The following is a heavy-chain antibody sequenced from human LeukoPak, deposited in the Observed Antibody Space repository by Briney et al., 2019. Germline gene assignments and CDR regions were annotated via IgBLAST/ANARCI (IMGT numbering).Heavy chain of an antibody. V-gene: IGHV3-30*02. CDR3: AKDYYYDSSGYYPPDPFDY. CDR1: GFIFSDYG. CDR2: IRHDGSNK. J-gene: IGHJ4*02. D-gene: IGHD3-22*01. Sequence: GGSLRLSCAASGFIFSDYGMNWVRQVPGKGLEWLTFIRHDGSNKFYAESVKGRFTISRDMSKNTLYLQMNSLRAEDTAVYYCAKDYYYDSSGYYPPDPFDYWGQGTLVTVSS.